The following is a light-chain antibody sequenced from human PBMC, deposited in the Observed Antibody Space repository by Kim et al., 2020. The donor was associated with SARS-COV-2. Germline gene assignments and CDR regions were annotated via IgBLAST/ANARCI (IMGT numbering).Light chain of an antibody. Sequence: ASVGDGVTSTCRASQNINTWLAWYQQKPGKAPKSLIYSASTLQSDVPARFIGSGSGTDFTLTINSVQPDDFATYFCQQYKSFPPTFGGGTKVDIK. CDR1: QNINTW. CDR3: QQYKSFPPT. CDR2: SAS. J-gene: IGKJ4*01. V-gene: IGKV1D-16*01.